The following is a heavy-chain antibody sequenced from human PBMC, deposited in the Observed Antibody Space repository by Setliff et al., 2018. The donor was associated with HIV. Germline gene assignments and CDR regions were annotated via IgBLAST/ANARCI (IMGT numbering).Heavy chain of an antibody. CDR2: IYPGGARR. Sequence: ASVKVSCKASGYTFTNYYMHWVRQAPGQGLEWMGIIYPGGARRSYAQKFQGRVTMTWDTSTSTVYMELSSLRSEDTAFYYCARSAHDCSGGNCWSSASLPPAGWFDPWGQGTLVTVSS. CDR3: ARSAHDCSGGNCWSSASLPPAGWFDP. V-gene: IGHV1-46*01. CDR1: GYTFTNYY. J-gene: IGHJ5*02. D-gene: IGHD2-15*01.